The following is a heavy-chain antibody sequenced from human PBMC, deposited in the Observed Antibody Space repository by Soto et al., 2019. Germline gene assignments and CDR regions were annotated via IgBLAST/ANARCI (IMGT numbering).Heavy chain of an antibody. CDR1: GFTFSSYG. Sequence: QVQLVESGGGVVQPGRSLRLSCAASGFTFSSYGMHWVRQAPGKGLEWVAVIWYDGSNKYYADSVKGRFTISRDNSKNTRYLQMNSLRAEDTAVYYCARDEGGYCSGGSCYSGGENWFDPWGQGTLVTVSS. D-gene: IGHD2-15*01. V-gene: IGHV3-33*01. CDR2: IWYDGSNK. J-gene: IGHJ5*02. CDR3: ARDEGGYCSGGSCYSGGENWFDP.